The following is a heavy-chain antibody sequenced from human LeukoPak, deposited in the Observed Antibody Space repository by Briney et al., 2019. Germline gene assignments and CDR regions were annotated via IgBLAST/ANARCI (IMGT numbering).Heavy chain of an antibody. CDR1: GFTFSGSA. D-gene: IGHD6-13*01. J-gene: IGHJ6*03. Sequence: PGGSLRLSCAASGFTFSGSALHWVRQASGKGLEWVGRIRSKANSYATAYAASVKGRFTISRDDSKNTAYLQMNSLKTEDTAVYYCTSGGTSSSWGYYYYYYYMDVWGKGTTVTVSS. CDR3: TSGGTSSSWGYYYYYYYMDV. V-gene: IGHV3-73*01. CDR2: IRSKANSYAT.